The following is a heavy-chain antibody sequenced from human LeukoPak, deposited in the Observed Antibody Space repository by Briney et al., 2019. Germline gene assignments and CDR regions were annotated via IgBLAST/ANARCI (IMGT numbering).Heavy chain of an antibody. CDR3: AKDRLVRGVRGFDP. CDR1: GSTFSSYG. V-gene: IGHV3-23*01. CDR2: ISGSGGST. Sequence: GGSLRLSCAASGSTFSSYGMSWVRQAPGKGLEWVSAISGSGGSTYYADSVKGRFTISRDNSKNTLYLQMNSLRAEDTAVYYCAKDRLVRGVRGFDPWGQGTLVTVSS. D-gene: IGHD3-10*01. J-gene: IGHJ5*02.